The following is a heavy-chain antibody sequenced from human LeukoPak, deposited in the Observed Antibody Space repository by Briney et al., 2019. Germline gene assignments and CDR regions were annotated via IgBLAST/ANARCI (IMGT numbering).Heavy chain of an antibody. Sequence: ASVKVSCKASGYTFTSYGLSWVRQAPGQGLEWMGIINPSGGSTSYAQKFQGRVTMTRDTSTSTVYMELSSLRSEDTAVYYCARAPPGYYDSSGYYNYWGQGTLVTVSS. V-gene: IGHV1-46*01. CDR2: INPSGGST. CDR3: ARAPPGYYDSSGYYNY. J-gene: IGHJ4*02. CDR1: GYTFTSYG. D-gene: IGHD3-22*01.